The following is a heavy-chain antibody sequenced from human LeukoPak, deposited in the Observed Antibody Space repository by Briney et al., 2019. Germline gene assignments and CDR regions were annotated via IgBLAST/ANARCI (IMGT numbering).Heavy chain of an antibody. CDR1: GDSSTSYW. Sequence: GESLKISCRGSGDSSTSYWIDWARQVPGKGLEWMGIIYLGDSATTYSPSFQGQVSMSVDKSISTAYLQWSSLKASDTAMYYCARRDYNEGSGYSIWGQGTLVTVSS. CDR2: IYLGDSAT. J-gene: IGHJ4*02. CDR3: ARRDYNEGSGYSI. V-gene: IGHV5-51*01. D-gene: IGHD3-22*01.